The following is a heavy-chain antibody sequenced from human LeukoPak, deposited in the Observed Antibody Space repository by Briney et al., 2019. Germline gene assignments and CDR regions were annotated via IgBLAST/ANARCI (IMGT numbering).Heavy chain of an antibody. D-gene: IGHD6-13*01. CDR3: AKGSSWRNDY. CDR1: GFIFSNYG. V-gene: IGHV3-30*02. J-gene: IGHJ4*02. CDR2: IQYDGSDT. Sequence: GGSLRLSCAASGFIFSNYGMHWVRQAPGKGLEWVTFIQYDGSDTYYADSVKGRFALSRDNSKNTLYLQMNSLRAEDTAVYYCAKGSSWRNDYWGQGTLVTVSS.